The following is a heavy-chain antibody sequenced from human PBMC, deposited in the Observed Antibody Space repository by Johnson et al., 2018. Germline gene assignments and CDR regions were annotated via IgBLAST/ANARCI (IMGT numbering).Heavy chain of an antibody. CDR1: GGTFSSYA. D-gene: IGHD1-26*01. CDR3: ARGPIMGATLIYFDY. Sequence: QVQLVQSGAEVKKPGSSVKVSCKASGGTFSSYAISWVRQAPGQGLEWMGGISPIFGTANYAQKFQGRVTITADDSTSPAYMELSSLRSEDTAVYYCARGPIMGATLIYFDYWGQGTLVTVSS. V-gene: IGHV1-69*12. J-gene: IGHJ4*02. CDR2: ISPIFGTA.